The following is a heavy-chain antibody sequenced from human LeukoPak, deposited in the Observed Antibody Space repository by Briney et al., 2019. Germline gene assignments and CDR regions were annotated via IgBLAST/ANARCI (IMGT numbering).Heavy chain of an antibody. V-gene: IGHV4-4*02. J-gene: IGHJ3*02. CDR1: GGSISSSNW. CDR3: ARDSPGIADARGAFDI. CDR2: IYHSGST. D-gene: IGHD6-13*01. Sequence: SETLSLTCAVSGGSISSSNWWSWVRQPPGKGLEWIGEIYHSGSTNYNPSHKSRVTISVDKSKNQFSLKLSSVTAADTAVYYCARDSPGIADARGAFDIWGQGTMVTVSS.